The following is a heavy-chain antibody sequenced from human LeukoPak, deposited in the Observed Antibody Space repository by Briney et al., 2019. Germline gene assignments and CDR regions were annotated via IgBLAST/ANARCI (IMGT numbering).Heavy chain of an antibody. CDR1: GFTFSSYA. J-gene: IGHJ4*02. CDR3: VKTEGYYDFWSGYYYFDY. D-gene: IGHD3-3*01. CDR2: ISSNGGST. Sequence: GGSLRLSCSASGFTFSSYAMHWVRQAPGKGLEYVSAISSNGGSTYYADSVKGRFTISRDNSKNTLYLQMSSLRAEDTAVYYCVKTEGYYDFWSGYYYFDYWGQGTLVTVSS. V-gene: IGHV3-64D*09.